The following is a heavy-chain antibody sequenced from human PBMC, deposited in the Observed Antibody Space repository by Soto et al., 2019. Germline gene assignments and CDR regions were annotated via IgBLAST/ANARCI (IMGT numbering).Heavy chain of an antibody. CDR2: IKPDGSKT. V-gene: IGHV3-7*01. J-gene: IGHJ4*02. CDR1: GFTFSSYW. CDR3: ARDPVRGDGYTLDY. D-gene: IGHD3-10*01. Sequence: GGSLRLSCAASGFTFSSYWVSWVRQAPGKGLEWVANIKPDGSKTNYVDSVKGRFTISRDNAKSSLYLQVNSLRAEDSAVYYCARDPVRGDGYTLDYWGQGALVTVSS.